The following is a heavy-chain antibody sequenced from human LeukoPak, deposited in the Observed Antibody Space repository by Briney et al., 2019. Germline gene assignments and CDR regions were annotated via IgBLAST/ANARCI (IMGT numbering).Heavy chain of an antibody. V-gene: IGHV4-59*01. CDR2: IYYSGST. D-gene: IGHD5-18*01. CDR3: ARTEDTAMVTAFDI. J-gene: IGHJ3*02. CDR1: GGSISSYY. Sequence: SETLSLTCTVSGGSISSYYWSWIRQPPGKGLEWIGYIYYSGSTNYNPSLKSRVTISVDTSKSQFSLKLSSVTAADTAVYYCARTEDTAMVTAFDIWGQGTMVTVSS.